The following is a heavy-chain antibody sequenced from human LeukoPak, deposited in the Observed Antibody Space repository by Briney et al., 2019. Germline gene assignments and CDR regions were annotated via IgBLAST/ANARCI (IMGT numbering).Heavy chain of an antibody. CDR1: GGTFSSYA. D-gene: IGHD6-19*01. Sequence: ASVKVSCKASGGTFSSYAISWVRQAPGQGLEWMGGIIPIFGTANYAQKFQGRVTITTDESTSTAYMELSSLRSEDTAVYYCARLAVAGLYYFDYWGQGTLVTVSS. CDR3: ARLAVAGLYYFDY. J-gene: IGHJ4*02. CDR2: IIPIFGTA. V-gene: IGHV1-69*05.